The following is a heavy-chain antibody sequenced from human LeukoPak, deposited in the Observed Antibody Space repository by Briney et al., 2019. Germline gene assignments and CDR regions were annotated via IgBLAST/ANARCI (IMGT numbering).Heavy chain of an antibody. CDR2: IYPGDSDT. CDR1: GYSFASYW. D-gene: IGHD2-2*01. V-gene: IGHV5-51*01. J-gene: IGHJ4*02. CDR3: ARQWGDCSSTSCYSAY. Sequence: GESLEISCKGSGYSFASYWIAWVRQMPGKGLEWMGIIYPGDSDTRYSPSFQGQVTIPADKSISTAYLQWSSLKASDTAIYYCARQWGDCSSTSCYSAYWGQGTLVTVSS.